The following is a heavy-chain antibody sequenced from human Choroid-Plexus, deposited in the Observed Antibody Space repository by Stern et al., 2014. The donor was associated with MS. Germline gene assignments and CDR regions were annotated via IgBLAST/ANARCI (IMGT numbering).Heavy chain of an antibody. V-gene: IGHV3-30*18. CDR1: GFTFGSCA. D-gene: IGHD2/OR15-2a*01. CDR3: AKDRQYLTYFFDH. CDR2: VSYDGSNK. Sequence: MQLVESGGGVVQPGRPLRLSCVASGFTFGSCAMNWVRQAPGKGLEWGAGVSYDGSNKYYADSVKGRFTISRDNSQNTLYMQMSSLRPEDTAVYYCAKDRQYLTYFFDHWGQGSLVTVSS. J-gene: IGHJ5*02.